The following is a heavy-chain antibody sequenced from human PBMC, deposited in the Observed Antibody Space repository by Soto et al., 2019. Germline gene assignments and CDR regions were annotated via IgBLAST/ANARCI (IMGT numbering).Heavy chain of an antibody. J-gene: IGHJ6*02. V-gene: IGHV1-69*08. D-gene: IGHD3-16*01. CDR3: ARGLGGRMDD. CDR2: IIPILGET. Sequence: QVQLVQSGAEVTKPGSSVRVSCKASGTIFSSYTISWVRQAPGQGLEWMGRIIPILGETNSAQKFQGRVTLTADKSTNTAYMELNSLRVEDTAVYYCARGLGGRMDDWGQGTTGTVSS. CDR1: GTIFSSYT.